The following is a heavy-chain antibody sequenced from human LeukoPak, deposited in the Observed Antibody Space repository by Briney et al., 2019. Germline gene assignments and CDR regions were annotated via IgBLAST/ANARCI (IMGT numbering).Heavy chain of an antibody. Sequence: ASVEVSCKASGYTFTSYGISWVRQAPGQGLEWMGWISAYNGSTNYAQKLQGRVTMTTDTSTSTAYMELRSLRSDDTAVYYCARDVLEYSYGGGGFDYWGQGTLVTVSS. CDR2: ISAYNGST. V-gene: IGHV1-18*01. J-gene: IGHJ4*02. CDR1: GYTFTSYG. CDR3: ARDVLEYSYGGGGFDY. D-gene: IGHD5-18*01.